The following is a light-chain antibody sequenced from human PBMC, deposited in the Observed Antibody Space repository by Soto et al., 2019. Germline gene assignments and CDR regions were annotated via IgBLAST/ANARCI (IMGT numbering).Light chain of an antibody. CDR2: DAS. Sequence: DIQMTQPPSTLSATAGDRVTITCRASQSISSWLAWYQHKPGKAPKLLIYDASNLDSGVPSRFSGSGSGTEFTLTIRSLQPEDFATYYCQQSYTTPLTFGGGTKVDIK. CDR3: QQSYTTPLT. CDR1: QSISSW. V-gene: IGKV1-5*01. J-gene: IGKJ4*01.